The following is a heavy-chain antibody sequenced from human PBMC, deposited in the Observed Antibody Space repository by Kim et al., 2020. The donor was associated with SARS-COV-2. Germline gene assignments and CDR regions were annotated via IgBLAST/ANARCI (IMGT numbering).Heavy chain of an antibody. D-gene: IGHD2-15*01. V-gene: IGHV3-15*01. CDR3: TTSVELEIGYCSGGSCYPRDH. Sequence: GGSLRLSCAASGFTFSNAWMSWVRQAPGKGLEWVGRIKSKNDGGTTDYAAPVKGRFTISRDDSKNTLYLQMNSLKTEDTAVYYCTTSVELEIGYCSGGSCYPRDHWGQGTLVTVSS. CDR1: GFTFSNAW. J-gene: IGHJ4*02. CDR2: IKSKNDGGTT.